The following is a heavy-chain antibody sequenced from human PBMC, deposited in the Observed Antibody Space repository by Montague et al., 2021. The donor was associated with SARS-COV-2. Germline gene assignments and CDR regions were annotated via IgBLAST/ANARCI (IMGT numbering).Heavy chain of an antibody. CDR2: IHHGGST. CDR1: GGSFSTYS. D-gene: IGHD3-10*01. Sequence: SETLSLTCAVHGGSFSTYSWNWIRQPPGKGLEWIGEIHHGGSTNYNPSLKSRDTISADTSKNQFSLKLTSVAAADTAVYYCARLGGGVVPSPILGVGPYYSYYYMDVWGKGTTVTVSS. J-gene: IGHJ6*03. CDR3: ARLGGGVVPSPILGVGPYYSYYYMDV. V-gene: IGHV4-34*01.